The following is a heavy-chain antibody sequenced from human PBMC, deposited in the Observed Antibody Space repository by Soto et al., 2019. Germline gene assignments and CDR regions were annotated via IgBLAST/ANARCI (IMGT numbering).Heavy chain of an antibody. CDR2: IIPIFGTA. D-gene: IGHD6-6*01. CDR1: GGTFSSYA. Sequence: GASVKVSCKASGGTFSSYAISWVRQAPGQGLEWMGGIIPIFGTANYAQKFQGRVTITADESTSTAYMELSSLRSEDTAVYYCARDWSSSSPYYYGMDVWGQGTTVTVSS. J-gene: IGHJ6*02. V-gene: IGHV1-69*13. CDR3: ARDWSSSSPYYYGMDV.